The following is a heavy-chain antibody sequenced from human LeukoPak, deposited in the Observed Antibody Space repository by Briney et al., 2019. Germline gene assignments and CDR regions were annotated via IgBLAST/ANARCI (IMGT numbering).Heavy chain of an antibody. Sequence: ASVKVSCKASGYTFTSYAMHWVRQAPGQRLEWMGWMNAGNGNTKYSQKFQGRVTISRDTSAGTAYMELSSLTSEDTAVYYCARDATYCSGSTCSYYGMDVWGQGTTVTVSS. CDR3: ARDATYCSGSTCSYYGMDV. CDR2: MNAGNGNT. J-gene: IGHJ6*02. V-gene: IGHV1-3*01. CDR1: GYTFTSYA. D-gene: IGHD2-15*01.